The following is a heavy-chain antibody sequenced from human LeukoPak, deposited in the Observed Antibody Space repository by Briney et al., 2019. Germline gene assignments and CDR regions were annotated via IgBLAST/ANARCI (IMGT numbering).Heavy chain of an antibody. CDR3: ARAGFVTMVRGVTALYGMDV. Sequence: SETLSLTCTVFGGSISSYYWSWIRQPAGKGLEWIGRIYTSGSTNYNPSLKSRVTMSVDTSKNQFSLKLSSVTAADTAVYYCARAGFVTMVRGVTALYGMDVWGQGTTVTVSS. J-gene: IGHJ6*02. D-gene: IGHD3-10*01. CDR1: GGSISSYY. V-gene: IGHV4-4*07. CDR2: IYTSGST.